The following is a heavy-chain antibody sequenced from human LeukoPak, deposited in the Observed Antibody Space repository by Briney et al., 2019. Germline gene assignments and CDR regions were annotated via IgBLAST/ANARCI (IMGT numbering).Heavy chain of an antibody. D-gene: IGHD6-19*01. CDR2: IYYSGST. V-gene: IGHV4-59*12. CDR1: GGSISSYY. J-gene: IGHJ4*02. Sequence: PSETLSLTCTVSGGSISSYYWSWIRQPPGKGLEWIGYIYYSGSTNYNPSLKSRVTISVDTSKNQFSLKLSSVTAADTAVYYCARGHSSGWYGPFDYWGQGTLVTVSS. CDR3: ARGHSSGWYGPFDY.